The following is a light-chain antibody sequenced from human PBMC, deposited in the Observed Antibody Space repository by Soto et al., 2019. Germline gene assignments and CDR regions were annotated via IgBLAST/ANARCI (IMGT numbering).Light chain of an antibody. CDR3: QQYAGYSRT. CDR2: KAS. J-gene: IGKJ1*01. CDR1: QIINNW. Sequence: VHITHSPSTLSASVLDRVTITFRAIQIINNWLAWYQQRPGKAPKLLIYKASTLETGVPLRFSGSGSGTEFTLTITGLQPDDFATYYCQQYAGYSRTFGQGTKVDNK. V-gene: IGKV1-5*03.